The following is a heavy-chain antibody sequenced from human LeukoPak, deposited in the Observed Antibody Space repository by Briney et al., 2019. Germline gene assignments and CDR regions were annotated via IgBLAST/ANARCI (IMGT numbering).Heavy chain of an antibody. V-gene: IGHV4-59*01. Sequence: SETLSLTCTVSGGSISSYYWSWIRQPPGKGLEWIGYIYYSGSTNYNPSLKSRVTISVDTSKNQFSLKLSSVTAADTAMYYCARVVGAIDYWGQGTLVTVSS. J-gene: IGHJ4*02. D-gene: IGHD1-26*01. CDR1: GGSISSYY. CDR3: ARVVGAIDY. CDR2: IYYSGST.